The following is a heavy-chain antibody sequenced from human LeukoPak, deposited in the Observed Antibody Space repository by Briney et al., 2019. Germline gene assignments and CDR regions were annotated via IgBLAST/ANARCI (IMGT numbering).Heavy chain of an antibody. Sequence: PSETLSLTCAVYGGSFSGYYWSWIRQPPGKGLEWIGEINHSGSTNYNPSLKSRVTISVDTSKNQFSLKLSSVTAADTAVYYCARWCSSTSCPPASYYYGMDVWGQGTTVTVSS. CDR3: ARWCSSTSCPPASYYYGMDV. J-gene: IGHJ6*02. CDR1: GGSFSGYY. CDR2: INHSGST. V-gene: IGHV4-34*01. D-gene: IGHD2-2*01.